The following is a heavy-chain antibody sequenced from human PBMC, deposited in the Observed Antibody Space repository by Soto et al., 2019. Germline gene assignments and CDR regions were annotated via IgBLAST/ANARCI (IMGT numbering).Heavy chain of an antibody. CDR3: ARALSGTVTHYTTDY. D-gene: IGHD4-17*01. Sequence: ESGGGVVQPGRSLRLSCAASGFTFSSYAMNWVRQAPGKGLEWVAVISYDGTYKYYADSVKGRFTISRDNSKNTLYLQMNSLRPEDTAVYYCARALSGTVTHYTTDYWGQGTLVTVSS. CDR1: GFTFSSYA. J-gene: IGHJ4*02. CDR2: ISYDGTYK. V-gene: IGHV3-30-3*01.